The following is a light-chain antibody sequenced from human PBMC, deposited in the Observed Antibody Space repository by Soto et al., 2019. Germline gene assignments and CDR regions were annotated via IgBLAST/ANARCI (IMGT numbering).Light chain of an antibody. CDR1: SSDIGSSY. J-gene: IGLJ2*01. Sequence: QAVVTQPPSVSAAPGQRVTISCSGSSSDIGSSYVSWYQQLPGTAPKLLIYDNNKRPSGIPDRFSGSKSGASATLGITGLQTGDEGDYYCGAWHDSRSVVFGGGTKLTVL. CDR3: GAWHDSRSVV. CDR2: DNN. V-gene: IGLV1-51*01.